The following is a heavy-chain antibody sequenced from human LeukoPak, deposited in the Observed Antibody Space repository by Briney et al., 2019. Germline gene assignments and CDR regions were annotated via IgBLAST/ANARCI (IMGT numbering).Heavy chain of an antibody. CDR3: AKEVDCPSDCLFFLS. CDR2: INRRGHT. V-gene: IGHV3-43*01. J-gene: IGHJ5*02. Sequence: GGSLRLSCAASGFTFDRFTIHWVRQTPGKGLEWVSLINRRGHTFYADSVKGRFTISSDNSRNSVFLQMNSLRPEDTALYHCAKEVDCPSDCLFFLSWGQGTLVTVSS. D-gene: IGHD2-21*02. CDR1: GFTFDRFT.